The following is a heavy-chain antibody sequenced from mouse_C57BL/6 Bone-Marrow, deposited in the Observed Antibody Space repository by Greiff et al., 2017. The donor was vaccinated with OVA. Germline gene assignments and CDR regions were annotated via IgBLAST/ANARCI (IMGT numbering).Heavy chain of an antibody. V-gene: IGHV1-59*01. Sequence: QVQLQQPGAELVRPGTSVKLSCKASGYTFTSYWMHWVKQRPGQGLEWIGVIDPSDSYTNYNQKFKGKATLTVDSASSTAYMHLSTLTSEDSAVYYCASERYGSTYNAMDYWGQGTTVTVSS. CDR2: IDPSDSYT. CDR3: ASERYGSTYNAMDY. J-gene: IGHJ4*01. CDR1: GYTFTSYW. D-gene: IGHD1-1*01.